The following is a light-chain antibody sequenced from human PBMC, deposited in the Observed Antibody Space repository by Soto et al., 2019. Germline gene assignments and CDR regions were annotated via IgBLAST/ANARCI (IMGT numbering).Light chain of an antibody. J-gene: IGLJ2*01. CDR1: SSNIGLSY. CDR2: RDN. V-gene: IGLV1-47*01. CDR3: SALDDTRRVVL. Sequence: QPVLTQPPSASGTPGQRITVSCSGSSSNIGLSYVYWYQQLPGTAPQLLIYRDNQQPTWGADRFSGSNTDTAASLAISGRLSDDEDDYYCSALDDTRRVVLFGGGTQLTVL.